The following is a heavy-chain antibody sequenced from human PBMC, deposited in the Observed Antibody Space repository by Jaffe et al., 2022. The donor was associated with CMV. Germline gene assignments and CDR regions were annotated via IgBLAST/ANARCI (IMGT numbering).Heavy chain of an antibody. V-gene: IGHV2-26*01. Sequence: QVTLKESGPVLVKPTETLTLTCTVSGFSLSNARMGVSWIRQPPGKALEWLAHIFSNDEKSYSTSLKSRLTISKDTSKSQVVLTMTNMDPVDTATYYCARRTYSGSSDAFDIWGQGTMVTVSS. CDR3: ARRTYSGSSDAFDI. CDR2: IFSNDEK. D-gene: IGHD1-26*01. J-gene: IGHJ3*02. CDR1: GFSLSNARMG.